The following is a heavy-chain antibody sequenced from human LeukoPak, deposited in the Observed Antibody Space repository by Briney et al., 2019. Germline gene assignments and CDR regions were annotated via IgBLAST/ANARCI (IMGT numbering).Heavy chain of an antibody. CDR3: ARVAVYAEFFQH. CDR1: GYTFTSYY. J-gene: IGHJ1*01. V-gene: IGHV1-18*04. CDR2: ISAYNGNT. Sequence: ASVKVSCKASGYTFTSYYMHWVRQAPGQGLEWMGWISAYNGNTNYAQKLQGRVTMTTDTSTSTAYMELRSLRSDDTAVYYCARVAVYAEFFQHWGQGTLVTVSS. D-gene: IGHD5/OR15-5a*01.